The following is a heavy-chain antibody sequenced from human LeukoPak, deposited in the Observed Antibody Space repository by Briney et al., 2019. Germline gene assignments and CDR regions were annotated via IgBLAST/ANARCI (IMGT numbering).Heavy chain of an antibody. V-gene: IGHV3-53*05. D-gene: IGHD6-6*01. J-gene: IGHJ4*02. CDR3: AKSRRYSSSREEVFDY. CDR2: IYSGGST. Sequence: PGGSLRLSCAASGFTVSSNYMSWVRQAPGKGLEWVSVIYSGGSTYYVDSVKGRFTISRDNSKNTLYLQMNSLRAEDTAVYYCAKSRRYSSSREEVFDYWGQGTLVTVSS. CDR1: GFTVSSNY.